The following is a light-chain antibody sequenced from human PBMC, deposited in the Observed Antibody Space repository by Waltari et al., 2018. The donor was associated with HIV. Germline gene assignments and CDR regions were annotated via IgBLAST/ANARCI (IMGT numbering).Light chain of an antibody. Sequence: ETVLTQSPARLSLSPGERATLSCRANQSVSDFLAWYRQTPGQPPRFLIYDASTRATGTPARFSGSGSGTDFTLTISSLEPEDFAVHYCQQRSHWPLTFGGGTKVEMK. V-gene: IGKV3-11*01. J-gene: IGKJ4*01. CDR1: QSVSDF. CDR3: QQRSHWPLT. CDR2: DAS.